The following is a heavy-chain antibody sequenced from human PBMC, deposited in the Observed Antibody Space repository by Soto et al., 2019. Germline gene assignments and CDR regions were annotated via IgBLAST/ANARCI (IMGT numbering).Heavy chain of an antibody. CDR3: ALRRYCVTISCSGDVGWFDP. J-gene: IGHJ5*02. V-gene: IGHV2-5*02. D-gene: IGHD2-15*01. CDR1: GFSLSTSGVG. Sequence: QITLKESGPPLVRPTQTLTLTCTFSGFSLSTSGVGVGWIRQPPGKALEWLALIYWDDDKYYSPSLKSRLTITKDTPKNQVVLTMTNMDPVDTATYYCALRRYCVTISCSGDVGWFDPWGQGTLVTVSS. CDR2: IYWDDDK.